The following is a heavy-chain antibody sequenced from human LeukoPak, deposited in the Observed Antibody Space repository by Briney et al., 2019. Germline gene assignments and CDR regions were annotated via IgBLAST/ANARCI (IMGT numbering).Heavy chain of an antibody. CDR2: IYPGDSDT. CDR1: GYTFTSYW. Sequence: GESLKISCKGSGYTFTSYWIAWVRQMPGKGLEWMGIIYPGDSDTRYSPFFQGQVTISADKSISTAYLQWSSLEASDTAMYYCARLGGGYYDGSGYYGPFDYWGQGTLVTVSS. D-gene: IGHD3-22*01. J-gene: IGHJ4*02. V-gene: IGHV5-51*01. CDR3: ARLGGGYYDGSGYYGPFDY.